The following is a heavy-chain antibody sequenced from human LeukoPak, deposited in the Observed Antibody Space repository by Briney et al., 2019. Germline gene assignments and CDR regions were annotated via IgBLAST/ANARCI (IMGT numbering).Heavy chain of an antibody. CDR1: RFTLSSYW. D-gene: IGHD3-22*01. V-gene: IGHV3-7*01. CDR3: VRIRYDSSGYDY. CDR2: IKQDGSEK. Sequence: PGGSLRLSCAVSRFTLSSYWMSWVRQAPGKGLEWVANIKQDGSEKYYVDSVKGRFTISRDNTKNSLYLQMNSLRAEDTAVYYCVRIRYDSSGYDYWGQGTLVTVS. J-gene: IGHJ4*02.